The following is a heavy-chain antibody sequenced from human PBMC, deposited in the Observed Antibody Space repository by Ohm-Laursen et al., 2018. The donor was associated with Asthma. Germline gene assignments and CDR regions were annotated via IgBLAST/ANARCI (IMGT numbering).Heavy chain of an antibody. J-gene: IGHJ4*02. V-gene: IGHV3-21*01. Sequence: LRLSCAASGFSFSSYSMNWVRQAPGKGLEWLSSISSSSASIFSADSVKGRFTISRDNARNSLYLQMHTLRVEDTAVYYCARDAVGAAGVHRHFDSWGQGTLVTVSS. CDR2: ISSSSASI. D-gene: IGHD6-13*01. CDR1: GFSFSSYS. CDR3: ARDAVGAAGVHRHFDS.